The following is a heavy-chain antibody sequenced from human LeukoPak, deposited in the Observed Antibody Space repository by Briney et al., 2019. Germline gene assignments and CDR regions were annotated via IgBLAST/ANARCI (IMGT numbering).Heavy chain of an antibody. D-gene: IGHD6-6*01. CDR2: IIPIFGTA. V-gene: IGHV1-69*05. J-gene: IGHJ4*02. CDR3: ARSPYIISSSSDY. CDR1: RGTFSSYA. Sequence: SSVNVSYKPSRGTFSSYAISWVRQAPAQGLEWMGWIIPIFGTANYAQKFQGRVTITTDESTSTAYLELSRLRSDDTAVYYCARSPYIISSSSDYWGQGTLVTVSS.